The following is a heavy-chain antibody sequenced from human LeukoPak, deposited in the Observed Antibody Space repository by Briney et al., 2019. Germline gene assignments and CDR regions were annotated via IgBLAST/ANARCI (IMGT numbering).Heavy chain of an antibody. CDR1: GYTFTTYY. J-gene: IGHJ4*02. V-gene: IGHV1-46*01. CDR2: INPSGGST. CDR3: AREAANAFDY. Sequence: ASVKVSCKASGYTFTTYYMHWVRQAPGQGLVWMGIINPSGGSTTYAQKFQGRVTVTRDTSTSTVYMELSSLRSEDTAVYYCAREAANAFDYWGQGTLVTVSS. D-gene: IGHD4/OR15-4a*01.